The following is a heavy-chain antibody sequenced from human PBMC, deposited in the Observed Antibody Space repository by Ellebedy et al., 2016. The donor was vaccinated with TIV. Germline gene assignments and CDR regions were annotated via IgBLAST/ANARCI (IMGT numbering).Heavy chain of an antibody. CDR2: IIPIFGTA. J-gene: IGHJ2*01. V-gene: IGHV1-69*13. CDR1: GYTFTSYG. D-gene: IGHD5-24*01. Sequence: ASVKVSCKASGYTFTSYGISWVRQAPGQGLEWMGGIIPIFGTANYAQKFQGRVTITADESTSTAYMELSSLRSEDTAVYYCARDPVRDGYNGHWYFDLWGRGTLVTVSS. CDR3: ARDPVRDGYNGHWYFDL.